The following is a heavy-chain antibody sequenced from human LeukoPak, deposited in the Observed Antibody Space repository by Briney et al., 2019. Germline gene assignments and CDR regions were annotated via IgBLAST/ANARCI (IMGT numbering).Heavy chain of an antibody. CDR3: AKDGNFNYDSSGYLYYFDY. Sequence: PGGSLRLSCAASGFTFSSYGMHWVRQAPGKGLEWVAFIRYDGSNKYYADSVKGRFTISRDNSKNTLYLQMNSLRAEDTAVYYCAKDGNFNYDSSGYLYYFDYWGQGTLVTVSS. J-gene: IGHJ4*02. D-gene: IGHD3-22*01. CDR2: IRYDGSNK. CDR1: GFTFSSYG. V-gene: IGHV3-30*02.